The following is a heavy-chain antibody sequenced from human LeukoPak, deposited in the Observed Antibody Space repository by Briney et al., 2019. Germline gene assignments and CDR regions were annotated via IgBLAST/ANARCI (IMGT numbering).Heavy chain of an antibody. CDR1: GFTFSSYA. CDR2: ISYDGSNK. Sequence: GGSLRLSCAASGFTFSSYAMHWVRQAPGKGLEWVAVISYDGSNKYYADSVKGRFTIPRDNSKNTLYLQMNSLRAEDTAVYYCARKRIQLWSPPDYWGQGTLVTVSS. V-gene: IGHV3-30*04. D-gene: IGHD5-18*01. J-gene: IGHJ4*02. CDR3: ARKRIQLWSPPDY.